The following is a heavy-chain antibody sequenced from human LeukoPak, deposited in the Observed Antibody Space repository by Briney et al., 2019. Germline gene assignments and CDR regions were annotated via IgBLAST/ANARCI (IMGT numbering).Heavy chain of an antibody. CDR1: GGTFSSYA. J-gene: IGHJ5*02. D-gene: IGHD5-18*01. Sequence: GASVKVSCKASGGTFSSYAISWVRQAPGQGLEWMGRIIPILGIANYAQKFQGRVTITADKSTSTAYMELSSLRSEDTAVYYCARDGTAMVRGFDPWGQGTLVTVSS. CDR3: ARDGTAMVRGFDP. V-gene: IGHV1-69*04. CDR2: IIPILGIA.